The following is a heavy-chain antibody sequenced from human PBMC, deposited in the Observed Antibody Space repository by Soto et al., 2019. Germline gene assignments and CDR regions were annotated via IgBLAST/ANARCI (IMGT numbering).Heavy chain of an antibody. CDR1: GYTFITYG. D-gene: IGHD3-10*01. CDR3: ARGGENFDY. CDR2: ISTFNGNT. J-gene: IGHJ4*02. Sequence: ASVKVSCKASGYTFITYGLSWVRQAPGQGFEWMGWISTFNGNTNYAQKFQGRVTMTTDTSTSTAYMELRSLGSDDTAVYSCARGGENFDYWGQGALVTVSS. V-gene: IGHV1-18*01.